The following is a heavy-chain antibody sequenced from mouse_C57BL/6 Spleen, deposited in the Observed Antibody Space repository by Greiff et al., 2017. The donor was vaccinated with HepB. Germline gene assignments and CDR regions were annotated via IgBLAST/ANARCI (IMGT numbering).Heavy chain of an antibody. V-gene: IGHV5-6*01. CDR1: GFTFSSYG. CDR2: ISSGGSYT. D-gene: IGHD1-1*01. Sequence: EVQLQQSGGDLVKPGGSLKLSCAASGFTFSSYGMSWVRQTPDKRLEWVATISSGGSYTYYPDSVKGRCTISRDNAKNTLYLQMSSLKSEDTAMYYCARQDYGSSFAYWGQGTLVTVSA. J-gene: IGHJ3*01. CDR3: ARQDYGSSFAY.